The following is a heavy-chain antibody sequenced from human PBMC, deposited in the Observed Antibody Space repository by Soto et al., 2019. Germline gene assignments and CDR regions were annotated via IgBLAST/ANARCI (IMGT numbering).Heavy chain of an antibody. D-gene: IGHD3-22*01. Sequence: GASVKVSCKASGYTFTRCYMHRVRQAPGQGLEWMGIINPSDDATSYAEKFQGRLTMTKDTSTSTVYMEMSSLRSEDTAVYYCARDXTREGDYYDGSGYYLDYWGQGTLVTVSS. CDR1: GYTFTRCY. V-gene: IGHV1-46*01. CDR3: ARDXTREGDYYDGSGYYLDY. CDR2: INPSDDAT. J-gene: IGHJ4*02.